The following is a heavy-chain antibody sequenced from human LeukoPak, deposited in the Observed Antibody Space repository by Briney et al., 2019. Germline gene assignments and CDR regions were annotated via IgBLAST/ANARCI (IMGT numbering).Heavy chain of an antibody. V-gene: IGHV3-48*02. CDR1: GFTFSSYS. D-gene: IGHD6-13*01. J-gene: IGHJ4*02. CDR2: ISSSGTTI. Sequence: PGGSLRLSCAASGFTFSSYSMNWVRQAPGKGLEWVSYISSSGTTIYYADSEKGRFTISRDNAKNSLYLQMNSLTDEDTAVYYCARVWGLAVAGGEIEYWGQGTLVTVSS. CDR3: ARVWGLAVAGGEIEY.